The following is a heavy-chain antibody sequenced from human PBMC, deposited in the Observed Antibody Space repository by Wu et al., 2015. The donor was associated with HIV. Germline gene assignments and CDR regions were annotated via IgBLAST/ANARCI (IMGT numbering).Heavy chain of an antibody. CDR2: IIPIFGTA. J-gene: IGHJ6*03. CDR3: AREATEWLLQENYYYYYMDV. Sequence: QVQLVQSGAEVRKPGSSVKVSCKASGGTFSSYAISWVRQAPGQGLEWMGGIIPIFGTANYAQKFQGRVTITADESTSTAYMELSSLRSEDTAVYYCAREATEWLLQENYYYYYMDVWGKGTTVTVSS. D-gene: IGHD3-3*01. V-gene: IGHV1-69*13. CDR1: GGTFSSYA.